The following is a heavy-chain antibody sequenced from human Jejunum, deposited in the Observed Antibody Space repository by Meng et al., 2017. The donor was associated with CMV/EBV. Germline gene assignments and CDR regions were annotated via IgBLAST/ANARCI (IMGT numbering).Heavy chain of an antibody. CDR3: ARNPPGKGFIDY. D-gene: IGHD1-1*01. CDR1: GFSFSSYG. J-gene: IGHJ4*02. CDR2: ISYGSTST. V-gene: IGHV3-21*05. Sequence: ASGFSFSSYGMNWVRLAPGKGLEWISHISYGSTSTHYADSVKGRFTISRDDAKNSLYLQMNSLRGEDTAVYYCARNPPGKGFIDYWGQGTLVTVSS.